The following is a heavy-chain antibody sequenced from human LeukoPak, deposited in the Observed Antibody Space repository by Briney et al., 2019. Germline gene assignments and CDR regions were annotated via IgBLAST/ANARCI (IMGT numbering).Heavy chain of an antibody. Sequence: SMCPSSPASAFSSTSHAMSWDRQLARDWLEWVSSISGSGGSTYYENSVEGRFTISRDNSKNTLYLQMNSLRAEDTAVYYCAKDPVAGLNFVYWGEETLVTVSS. CDR1: AFSSTSHA. J-gene: IGHJ4*02. D-gene: IGHD6-19*01. V-gene: IGHV3-23*01. CDR3: AKDPVAGLNFVY. CDR2: ISGSGGST.